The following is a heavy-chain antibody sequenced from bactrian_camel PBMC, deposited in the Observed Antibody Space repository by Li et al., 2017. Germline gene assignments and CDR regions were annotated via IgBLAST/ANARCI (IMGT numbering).Heavy chain of an antibody. J-gene: IGHJ4*01. CDR3: AALWPSYSLNCPRARDAYGY. CDR1: GYTSDDLM. Sequence: QLVESGGGSVQAGGSLTLSCTASGYTSDDLMCMGWFRQTPGKGRAGVATMSPTGSRIVYADSVKGRFTISRVLSNNTAYLQMDDLEPDDTGMYYCAALWPSYSLNCPRARDAYGYWGQGTQVTVSS. D-gene: IGHD2*01. V-gene: IGHV3S63*01. CDR2: MSPTGSRI.